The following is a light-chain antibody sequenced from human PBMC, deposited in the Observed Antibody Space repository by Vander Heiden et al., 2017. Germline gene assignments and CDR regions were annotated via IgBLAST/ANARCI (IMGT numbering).Light chain of an antibody. Sequence: DIVMTQSPDSLAVSLGERATINCKSSQSVLYSSNNKNYLAWYQQKPGQPPKLLIYWASTREAGVPDRFSGSGSGTDFTLTISSLQAEDGAVYYCQQDDSTPYTFGQGTKMEIK. V-gene: IGKV4-1*01. CDR1: QSVLYSSNNKNY. CDR3: QQDDSTPYT. CDR2: WAS. J-gene: IGKJ2*01.